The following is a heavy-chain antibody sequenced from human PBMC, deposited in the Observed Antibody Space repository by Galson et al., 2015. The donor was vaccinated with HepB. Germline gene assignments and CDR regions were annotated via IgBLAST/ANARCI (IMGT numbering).Heavy chain of an antibody. V-gene: IGHV1-2*02. CDR3: ARVNYYDSSGYYQYYFDY. J-gene: IGHJ4*02. D-gene: IGHD3-22*01. CDR1: GYTFTGYY. Sequence: SVKVSCKASGYTFTGYYMHWVRQAPGQGLEWMGWINPDSGGTNYAQKFQGRVTMTRDTSISTAYMELSRLRSDDTAVYYCARVNYYDSSGYYQYYFDYWGQGTLATVSS. CDR2: INPDSGGT.